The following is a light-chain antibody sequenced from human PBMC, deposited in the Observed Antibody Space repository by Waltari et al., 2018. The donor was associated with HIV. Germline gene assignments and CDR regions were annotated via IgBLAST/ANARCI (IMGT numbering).Light chain of an antibody. J-gene: IGKJ2*01. CDR3: QQYNSYPYT. CDR2: MAS. CDR1: HSIATW. V-gene: IGKV1-5*03. Sequence: DIQMTQSPSTLSASVGDRVTITCRASHSIATWLAWYQQKPGKAPNLLIYMASSLESGVPSRFSGSGSVTEFTLTITSLQPDDFATYYCQQYNSYPYTFGQGTKLEIK.